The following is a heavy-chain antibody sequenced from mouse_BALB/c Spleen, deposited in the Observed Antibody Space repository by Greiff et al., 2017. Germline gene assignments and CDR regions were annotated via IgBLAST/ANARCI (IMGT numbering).Heavy chain of an antibody. V-gene: IGHV1-9*01. CDR2: ILPGSGST. Sequence: VQGVESGAELMKPGASVKISCKATGYTFSSYWIEWVKQRPGHGLEWIGEILPGSGSTNYNEKFKGKATFTADTSSNTAYMQLSSLTSEDSAVYYCARWGMITGFAYWGQGTLVTVSA. CDR1: GYTFSSYW. D-gene: IGHD2-4*01. J-gene: IGHJ3*01. CDR3: ARWGMITGFAY.